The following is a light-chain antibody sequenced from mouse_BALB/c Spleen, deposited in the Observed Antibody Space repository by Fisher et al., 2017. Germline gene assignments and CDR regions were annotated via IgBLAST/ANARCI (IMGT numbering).Light chain of an antibody. CDR2: STS. V-gene: IGKV4-57-1*01. Sequence: DIVITQTTAIMSASPGEKVTMTCRASSSVSSSYLHWYQQKPGSSPKLWIYSTSNLASGVPARFSGSGSGTSYSLTISRMEAEDAATYYCQQRSSYPLTFGAGTKLELK. CDR3: QQRSSYPLT. J-gene: IGKJ5*01. CDR1: SSVSSSY.